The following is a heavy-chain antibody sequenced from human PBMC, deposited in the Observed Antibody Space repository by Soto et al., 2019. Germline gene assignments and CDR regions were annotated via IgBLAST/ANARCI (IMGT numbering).Heavy chain of an antibody. Sequence: QVQLVQSGAEVKKPGSSVKVSCKASGGTFSSYAISWVRQAPGQGLEWMGGIIPIFGTANYPQKFQGRVTITADESTSTAYMELSSLRSEDTAVYYCARSGRIAVAGRGTNNWFDPWGQGTLVTVSS. CDR3: ARSGRIAVAGRGTNNWFDP. CDR2: IIPIFGTA. J-gene: IGHJ5*02. V-gene: IGHV1-69*01. D-gene: IGHD6-19*01. CDR1: GGTFSSYA.